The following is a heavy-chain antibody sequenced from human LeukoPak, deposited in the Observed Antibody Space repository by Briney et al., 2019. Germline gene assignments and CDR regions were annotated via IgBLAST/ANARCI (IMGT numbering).Heavy chain of an antibody. CDR1: EFIFSSFW. D-gene: IGHD3-22*01. Sequence: DPGGSLRLSCAASEFIFSSFWITWVRQAPGKGLEWVANIKQDGVEKYYVDSVKGRFTISRDNAKNSLYLQMNSLIAEDTAVYYCARLTTPTPPYYYDSSGYLRGYYFDYWGRGTLVTVSS. CDR2: IKQDGVEK. CDR3: ARLTTPTPPYYYDSSGYLRGYYFDY. J-gene: IGHJ4*02. V-gene: IGHV3-7*01.